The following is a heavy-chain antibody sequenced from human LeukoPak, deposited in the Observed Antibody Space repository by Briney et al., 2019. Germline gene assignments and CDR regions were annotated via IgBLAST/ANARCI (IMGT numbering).Heavy chain of an antibody. J-gene: IGHJ5*02. CDR2: IIPILGIA. CDR3: ARTPHYSSGWYLPGRFDP. Sequence: VASVKVSCKASGGTFSSYAISWVRQAPGQGLEWMGRIIPILGIANYAQKFQGRVTITADKSTSTAYMELSSLRSEDTAVYYCARTPHYSSGWYLPGRFDPWGQGTLVTVSS. V-gene: IGHV1-69*04. CDR1: GGTFSSYA. D-gene: IGHD6-19*01.